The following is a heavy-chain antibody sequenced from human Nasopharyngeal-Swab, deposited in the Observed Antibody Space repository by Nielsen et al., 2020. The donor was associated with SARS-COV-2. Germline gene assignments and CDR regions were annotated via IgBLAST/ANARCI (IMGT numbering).Heavy chain of an antibody. V-gene: IGHV1-46*01. Sequence: SVPVSRKASVYTFTGYYMHWVRQAPGQGLEWMGIINPSGGSTSYAQKFQGRVTMTRDTSTSTVYMELSSLRSEDTAVYYCATAPNGYYDFWSGPYESWFDPWGQGTLVTVSS. CDR2: INPSGGST. J-gene: IGHJ5*02. CDR1: VYTFTGYY. D-gene: IGHD3-3*01. CDR3: ATAPNGYYDFWSGPYESWFDP.